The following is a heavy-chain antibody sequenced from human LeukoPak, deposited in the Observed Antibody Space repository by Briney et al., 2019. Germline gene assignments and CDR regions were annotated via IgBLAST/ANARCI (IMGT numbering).Heavy chain of an antibody. CDR2: ISGSGGST. Sequence: GGSLRLSCAASGFTFSSYAMSWVRQAPGKGLEWVSAISGSGGSTYYADSVKGRFTFSRHNSKNTLYLQMNSLRAEDTAVYYCAKAGAVVVVAAKFFDYGGQGTLVTVSS. CDR1: GFTFSSYA. D-gene: IGHD2-15*01. J-gene: IGHJ4*02. V-gene: IGHV3-23*01. CDR3: AKAGAVVVVAAKFFDY.